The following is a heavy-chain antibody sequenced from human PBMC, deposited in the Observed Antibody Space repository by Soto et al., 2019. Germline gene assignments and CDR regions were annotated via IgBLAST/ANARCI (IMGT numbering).Heavy chain of an antibody. D-gene: IGHD2-15*01. Sequence: EVQLLESGGGLAQPGGSLRLSCAASGFPFGTYAMSWVRQAPGAGLEWVSGISSTSSATYYADSVQGRFTISRDNSKNTLYLQMNSLMADDTALYFFVIVETPSGFDPWGRGTLVAVSS. CDR1: GFPFGTYA. CDR3: VIVETPSGFDP. V-gene: IGHV3-23*01. CDR2: ISSTSSAT. J-gene: IGHJ5*02.